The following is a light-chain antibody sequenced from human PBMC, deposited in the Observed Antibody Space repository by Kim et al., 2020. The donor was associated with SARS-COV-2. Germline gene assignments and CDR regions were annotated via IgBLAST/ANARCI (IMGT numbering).Light chain of an antibody. CDR1: QGINNNF. V-gene: IGKV3-20*01. Sequence: EIVLTQSPGILSLSPGDRATLSCRASQGINNNFIAWYRQRPGQSPSLLIYAASTRADGIPDRFSGSGYRTDFSLTISRLEPEDFAVYYCQQYGSSPQTFGQGTKVDIK. CDR2: AAS. J-gene: IGKJ2*01. CDR3: QQYGSSPQT.